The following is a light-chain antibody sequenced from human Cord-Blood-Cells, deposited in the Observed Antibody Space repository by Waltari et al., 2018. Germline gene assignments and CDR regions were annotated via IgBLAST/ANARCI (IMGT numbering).Light chain of an antibody. CDR2: DVS. CDR1: SSDVGAYNY. CDR3: SSYTSSSTRV. Sequence: QSALTQPASVSGSPGRSITISCTRTSSDVGAYNYVSWYQQHPGKAPKLMIYDVSNRPSGVSNRFSGSKSCNTASLTISGLQAEDEADYYCSSYTSSSTRVFGGGTKLTVL. J-gene: IGLJ3*02. V-gene: IGLV2-14*01.